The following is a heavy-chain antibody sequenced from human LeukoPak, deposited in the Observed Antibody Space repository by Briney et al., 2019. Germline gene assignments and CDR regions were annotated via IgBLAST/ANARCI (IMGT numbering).Heavy chain of an antibody. CDR2: ISSSSSYI. D-gene: IGHD3-16*01. CDR3: ARDSGITNMFGGGRGSALEEPNDVFDI. Sequence: PGGSLRLSCAASGFTFSSYAMSWVRQAPGKGLEWVSGISSSSSYIYYADSVKGRFTISRDNAKNSLYLQMNSLRSDDTAVYYCARDSGITNMFGGGRGSALEEPNDVFDIWGQGTMVIVSS. J-gene: IGHJ3*02. V-gene: IGHV3-21*04. CDR1: GFTFSSYA.